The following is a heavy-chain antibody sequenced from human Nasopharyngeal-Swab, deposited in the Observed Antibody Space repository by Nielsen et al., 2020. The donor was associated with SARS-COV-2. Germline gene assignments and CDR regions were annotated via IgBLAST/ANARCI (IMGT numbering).Heavy chain of an antibody. Sequence: ASVKVSCKVSGYTLTELSMHWVRQAPGKGLEWMGGFDPEDGETIYAQKFQGRVTMTEDTSTDTAYMELSSLRSEDTAVYYCATGRIGITIFGVVITAPYYYGMDVWGQGTTVTVSS. CDR3: ATGRIGITIFGVVITAPYYYGMDV. D-gene: IGHD3-3*01. J-gene: IGHJ6*02. CDR1: GYTLTELS. V-gene: IGHV1-24*01. CDR2: FDPEDGET.